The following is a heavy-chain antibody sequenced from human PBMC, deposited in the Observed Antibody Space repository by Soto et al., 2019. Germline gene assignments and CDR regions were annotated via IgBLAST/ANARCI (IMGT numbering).Heavy chain of an antibody. CDR1: GFTFSSYA. D-gene: IGHD4-4*01. CDR2: ISYDGSNK. J-gene: IGHJ2*01. CDR3: ARPLWRNDYNWGYFDL. Sequence: QVQLVESGGGVVQPGRSLRLSCAASGFTFSSYAMHWVRQAPGKGLEWVAVISYDGSNKYYADSVKGRFTISRDNSKNTLELHMNSLRAEDTAVYYCARPLWRNDYNWGYFDLWGRGTLVTVSS. V-gene: IGHV3-30-3*01.